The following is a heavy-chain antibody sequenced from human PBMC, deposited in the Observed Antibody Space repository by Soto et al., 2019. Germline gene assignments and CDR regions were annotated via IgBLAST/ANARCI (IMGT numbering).Heavy chain of an antibody. Sequence: PSETLSLTCAVSGGSISSGGYSWSWIRQPPGKGLEWIGYIYHSGSTYYNPSLKSRVTISVDRSKNPFSLKLSSVTAADTAVYYCARASVVDFWSGSYYFVSWGQGPLVTV. CDR3: ARASVVDFWSGSYYFVS. J-gene: IGHJ4*02. D-gene: IGHD3-3*01. V-gene: IGHV4-30-2*01. CDR2: IYHSGST. CDR1: GGSISSGGYS.